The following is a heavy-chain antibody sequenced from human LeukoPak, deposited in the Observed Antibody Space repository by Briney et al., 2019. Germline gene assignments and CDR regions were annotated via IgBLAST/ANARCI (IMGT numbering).Heavy chain of an antibody. V-gene: IGHV3-23*01. Sequence: GGSLRLSCAASGFTFSSYAMSWVRQAPGKGLDWVSAISGSGGSTYYADSVKGRFTISRDNSKNTLYLQMNSLRAEDTAVYYCAKDPGSYSSGWHNYFDYWGQGTLVTVSS. CDR3: AKDPGSYSSGWHNYFDY. CDR2: ISGSGGST. J-gene: IGHJ4*02. D-gene: IGHD6-19*01. CDR1: GFTFSSYA.